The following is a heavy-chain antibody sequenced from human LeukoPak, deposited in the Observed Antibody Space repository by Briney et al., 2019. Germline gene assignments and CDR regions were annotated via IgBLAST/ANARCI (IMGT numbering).Heavy chain of an antibody. CDR2: IIPIFGTA. Sequence: ASVKLSCKASGGTFSSYAISWVRQAPGQGLEWMGGIIPIFGTANYAQKFQGRVTITADESTSTAYMELSSLRSEDTAVYYCASYDIYPPHRFDPWGQGTLVTVSS. CDR1: GGTFSSYA. V-gene: IGHV1-69*13. J-gene: IGHJ5*02. D-gene: IGHD3-9*01. CDR3: ASYDIYPPHRFDP.